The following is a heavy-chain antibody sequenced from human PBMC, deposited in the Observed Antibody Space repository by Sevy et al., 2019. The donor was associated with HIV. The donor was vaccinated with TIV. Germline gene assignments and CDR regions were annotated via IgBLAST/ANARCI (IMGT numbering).Heavy chain of an antibody. CDR1: GFAFSSHA. J-gene: IGHJ4*01. CDR3: ARDGGYSIKWYPLY. CDR2: ISYEGTET. Sequence: GGSLRLSCAASGFAFSSHAMHWVRQAPGKGLEWVAVISYEGTETFYAASVEGRFTISRDNSKNMLSLQINSLRPEDMAVYYCARDGGYSIKWYPLYWGHGTLVTVS. D-gene: IGHD6-13*01. V-gene: IGHV3-30-3*01.